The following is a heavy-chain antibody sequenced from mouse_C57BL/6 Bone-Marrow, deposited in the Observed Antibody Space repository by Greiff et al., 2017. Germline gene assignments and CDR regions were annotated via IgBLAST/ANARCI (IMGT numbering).Heavy chain of an antibody. Sequence: QVQLQQPGAELVKPGASVKMSCKASGYTFTSYWITWVKQRPGQGLEWIGDIYPGSGSTNYNEKFKSKATLTVDTSSSTAYMKLSSLTSEDSAVYYCAREGSYYSNYYAMDYWGQGTSVTVSS. CDR2: IYPGSGST. V-gene: IGHV1-55*01. J-gene: IGHJ4*01. CDR3: AREGSYYSNYYAMDY. D-gene: IGHD2-5*01. CDR1: GYTFTSYW.